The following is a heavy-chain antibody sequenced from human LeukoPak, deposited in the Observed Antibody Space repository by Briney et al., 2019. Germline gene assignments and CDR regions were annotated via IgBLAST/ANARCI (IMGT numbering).Heavy chain of an antibody. CDR3: ARDRNSYYDSSGYYGGGSRFLFDY. J-gene: IGHJ4*02. Sequence: PGGSLRLSCAASGFTFSSYAMHWVRQAPGKGLEWVAVISYDGSNKYYADSVKGRFTISRDNSKNTLYLQMNSLRAEDTAVYYCARDRNSYYDSSGYYGGGSRFLFDYWGQGTLVTVSS. CDR1: GFTFSSYA. D-gene: IGHD3-22*01. CDR2: ISYDGSNK. V-gene: IGHV3-30-3*01.